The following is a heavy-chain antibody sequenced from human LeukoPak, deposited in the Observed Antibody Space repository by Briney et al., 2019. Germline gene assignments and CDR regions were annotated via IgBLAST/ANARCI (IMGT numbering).Heavy chain of an antibody. CDR2: IYYRGST. Sequence: PSETLSLTCSVSGGSISSGGYYWSWIRQHPGKGLEWIGYIYYRGSTYYNPSLKSRVTISVDTSKNQFSLKLSSVTAADTAVYYCARGRYGEEPSFDYWGQGTLVTVSS. CDR1: GGSISSGGYY. CDR3: ARGRYGEEPSFDY. D-gene: IGHD4-17*01. V-gene: IGHV4-31*03. J-gene: IGHJ4*02.